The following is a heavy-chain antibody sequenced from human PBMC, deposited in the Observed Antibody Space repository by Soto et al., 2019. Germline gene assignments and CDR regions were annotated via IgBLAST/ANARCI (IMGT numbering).Heavy chain of an antibody. D-gene: IGHD1-26*01. CDR1: GGSISSGGYY. J-gene: IGHJ4*02. V-gene: IGHV4-31*03. Sequence: SETLSLTCTVSGGSISSGGYYWSWIRQHPGKGLEWIGYIYYSGSTYYNPSLKSRVTISVDTSKNQLSLKLSSVTAADTAVYYCASIVGATNYFDYWGQGTLVTVSS. CDR2: IYYSGST. CDR3: ASIVGATNYFDY.